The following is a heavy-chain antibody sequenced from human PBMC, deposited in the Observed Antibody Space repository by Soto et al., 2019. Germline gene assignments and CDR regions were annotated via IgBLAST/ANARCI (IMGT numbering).Heavy chain of an antibody. J-gene: IGHJ6*02. V-gene: IGHV3-48*04. D-gene: IGHD1-26*01. CDR2: ISSSSSTI. Sequence: GGSLRLSCAASGFTFSSYSMNWVHQAPGKGLEWVSYISSSSSTIYYADSVKGRFTISRDNAKNSLYLQMNSLRAEDTAVYYCARDDSGSYYYYYGMDVWGQGTTVTVSS. CDR1: GFTFSSYS. CDR3: ARDDSGSYYYYYGMDV.